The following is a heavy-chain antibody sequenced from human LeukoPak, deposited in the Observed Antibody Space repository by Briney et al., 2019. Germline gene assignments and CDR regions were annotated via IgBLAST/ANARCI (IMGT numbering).Heavy chain of an antibody. Sequence: SETLSLTCAVYGGSFSDYYWSWLRQPPGKGLEWIGEINHSGSTNYNPSLKSRVIISVDTSKNQFSLKLSSVTAADTAVYYCARHHFWSGYYPRPLDYWGQGTLVTVSS. D-gene: IGHD3-3*02. J-gene: IGHJ4*02. CDR2: INHSGST. V-gene: IGHV4-34*01. CDR3: ARHHFWSGYYPRPLDY. CDR1: GGSFSDYY.